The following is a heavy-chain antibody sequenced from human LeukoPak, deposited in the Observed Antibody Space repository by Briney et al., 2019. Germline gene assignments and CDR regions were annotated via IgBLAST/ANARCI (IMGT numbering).Heavy chain of an antibody. CDR3: ARVSRAYGSGSYYDAFDI. Sequence: SETLSLTCAVYGGSFSGYYWSWIRQPPGKGLEWIGEINHSGSANYNPSLKSRVTISVDTSKNQFSLKLSSVTAADTAVYYCARVSRAYGSGSYYDAFDIWGQGTMVTVSS. CDR2: INHSGSA. J-gene: IGHJ3*02. V-gene: IGHV4-34*01. CDR1: GGSFSGYY. D-gene: IGHD3-10*01.